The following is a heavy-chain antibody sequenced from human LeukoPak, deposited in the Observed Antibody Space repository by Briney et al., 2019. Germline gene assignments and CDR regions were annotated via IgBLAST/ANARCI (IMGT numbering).Heavy chain of an antibody. J-gene: IGHJ4*02. CDR3: ATTRYGDYRRFDY. D-gene: IGHD4-17*01. V-gene: IGHV3-30*03. CDR1: GFSFSTYS. Sequence: PGGSLRLSCAASGFSFSTYSFSWVRQAPGKGLEWVAVISSDGGNKYYADSVKGRFTISRDNSKNTLYLQMNSLRAEDTAVYYCATTRYGDYRRFDYWGQGTLVTVSS. CDR2: ISSDGGNK.